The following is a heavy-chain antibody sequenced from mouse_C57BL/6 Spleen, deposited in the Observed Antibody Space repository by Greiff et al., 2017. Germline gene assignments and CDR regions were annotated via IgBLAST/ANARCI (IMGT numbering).Heavy chain of an antibody. Sequence: QVQLQQPGAELVKPGASVKLSCKASGYTFTSYWMQWVKQRPGQGLEWIGEIDPSDSYTNYNQKFKGKATLTVDTSSSTAYMQLSSHTSEDSAVYYCARYDDYYWFAYWGQGTLVTVSA. CDR3: ARYDDYYWFAY. CDR2: IDPSDSYT. D-gene: IGHD2-3*01. V-gene: IGHV1-50*01. J-gene: IGHJ3*01. CDR1: GYTFTSYW.